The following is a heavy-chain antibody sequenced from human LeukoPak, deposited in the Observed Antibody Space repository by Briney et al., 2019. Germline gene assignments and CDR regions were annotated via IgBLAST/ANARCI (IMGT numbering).Heavy chain of an antibody. CDR2: INHSGST. J-gene: IGHJ6*03. D-gene: IGHD3-3*01. CDR3: ARTATFTYYDFWSGPPSYYMDV. V-gene: IGHV4-34*01. CDR1: GGSFSGYY. Sequence: SETLSLTCAVYGGSFSGYYWSWIRQPPGKGLEWIGEINHSGSTNYTPSLKSRVTISVDTSKNQFSLKLSSVTAADTAVYYCARTATFTYYDFWSGPPSYYMDVWGKGTTVTVSS.